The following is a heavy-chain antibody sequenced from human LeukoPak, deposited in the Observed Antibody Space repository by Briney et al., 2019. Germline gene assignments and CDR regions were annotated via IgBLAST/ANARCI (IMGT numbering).Heavy chain of an antibody. CDR1: GYTFTGYY. V-gene: IGHV1-2*02. J-gene: IGHJ4*02. Sequence: ASVKVSCKASGYTFTGYYMHWVRQAPGQGLEWMGWINPNSGGTNYAQKFQGRVTMTRDTSISTAYMELSRLRSDDTAVYYCARSSDPYVVPAVQWGQGTLVTVSS. D-gene: IGHD2-2*01. CDR3: ARSSDPYVVPAVQ. CDR2: INPNSGGT.